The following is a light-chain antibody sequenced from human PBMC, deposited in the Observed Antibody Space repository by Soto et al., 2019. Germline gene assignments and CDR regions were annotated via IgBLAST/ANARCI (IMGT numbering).Light chain of an antibody. CDR2: EVT. CDR1: SSDVGGHNF. V-gene: IGLV2-14*01. Sequence: QSALTQPASVSGSPGQSITISCTGTSSDVGGHNFVSWYQQHPGKAPKLMIYEVTNRPSGVSDRFSGSKSGNTASLTISCLQAEDEADYYCNSYTSTFTWVFGGGTKVTVL. J-gene: IGLJ2*01. CDR3: NSYTSTFTWV.